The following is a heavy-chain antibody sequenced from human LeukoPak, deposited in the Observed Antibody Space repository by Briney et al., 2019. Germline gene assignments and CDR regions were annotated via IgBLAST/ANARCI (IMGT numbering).Heavy chain of an antibody. CDR2: ISYDGSNK. D-gene: IGHD3-10*01. CDR1: GFTFSSYG. CDR3: AKDGLWFGELLSYYFDY. J-gene: IGHJ4*02. V-gene: IGHV3-30*18. Sequence: PGGSLRPSCAASGFTFSSYGMHWVRQAPGKGLEWVAVISYDGSNKYYADSVKGRFTISRDNSKNTLYLQMNSLRAEDTAVYYCAKDGLWFGELLSYYFDYWGQGTLVTVSS.